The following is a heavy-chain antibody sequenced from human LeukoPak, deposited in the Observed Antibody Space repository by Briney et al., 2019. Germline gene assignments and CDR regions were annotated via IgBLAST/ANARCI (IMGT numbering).Heavy chain of an antibody. CDR1: GYTFTGYY. J-gene: IGHJ4*02. V-gene: IGHV1-18*04. CDR2: ISPNSGDT. D-gene: IGHD1-26*01. Sequence: ASVKVSCKASGYTFTGYYIHWVRQAPGQGLEWMGWISPNSGDTNYAQKLQGRVTMTTDTSTSTAYMELRSLRSDDTAVYYCAVGANQEDYWGQGTLVTVSS. CDR3: AVGANQEDY.